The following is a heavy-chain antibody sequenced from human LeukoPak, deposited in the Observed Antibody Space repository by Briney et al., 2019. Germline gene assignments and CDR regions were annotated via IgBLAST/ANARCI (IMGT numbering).Heavy chain of an antibody. Sequence: GGSLRLSCEGSGFTFRDYQMSWIRQAPGKGLEWISYIHANPKTIYYADSAKGRFTISRDNAKNSLYLQMNSLRAEDTAVYYCARGAGGYCSSTSCYEDYWGQGTLVTVSS. D-gene: IGHD2-2*01. J-gene: IGHJ4*02. CDR1: GFTFRDYQ. CDR2: IHANPKTI. V-gene: IGHV3-11*04. CDR3: ARGAGGYCSSTSCYEDY.